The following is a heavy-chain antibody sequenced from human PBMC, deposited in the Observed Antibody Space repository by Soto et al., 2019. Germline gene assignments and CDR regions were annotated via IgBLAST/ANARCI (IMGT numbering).Heavy chain of an antibody. CDR2: IIPIFGTA. D-gene: IGHD2-15*01. J-gene: IGHJ4*02. V-gene: IGHV1-69*13. Sequence: SVKVSCKASGGTFSSYAISWVRQAPGQGLEWMGGIIPIFGTANYAQKFQGRVTITADESTSTAYMELSSLRSEDTAVYYCARMDYGGNPKGAYFDYWGQGTLVTVSS. CDR1: GGTFSSYA. CDR3: ARMDYGGNPKGAYFDY.